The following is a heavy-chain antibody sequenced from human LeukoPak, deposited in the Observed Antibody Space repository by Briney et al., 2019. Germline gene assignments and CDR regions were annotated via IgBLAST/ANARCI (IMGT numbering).Heavy chain of an antibody. J-gene: IGHJ5*02. Sequence: SETLSLTCTVSGGSISSSSYYWGWIRQPPGKGLEWIGSIYYSGSTYYNPSLKSRVTISVDTSKNQFSLKLSSVTAADTAVYYCASWNWENRYPDWIDPWGQGTLVTVSS. CDR3: ASWNWENRYPDWIDP. D-gene: IGHD1-7*01. CDR2: IYYSGST. CDR1: GGSISSSSYY. V-gene: IGHV4-39*01.